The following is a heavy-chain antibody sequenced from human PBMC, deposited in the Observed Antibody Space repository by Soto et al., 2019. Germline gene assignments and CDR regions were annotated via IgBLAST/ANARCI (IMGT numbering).Heavy chain of an antibody. CDR1: GGSFSGYY. Sequence: SETLSLTCAVYGGSFSGYYWSWIRQPPGKGLEWIGEINHSGSTNYNPSLKSRVTISVDTSKNQFSLKLSSVTAADTAVYYCARVGSIAARRQGIRIDYWGQGTLVTVSS. CDR2: INHSGST. V-gene: IGHV4-34*01. J-gene: IGHJ4*02. D-gene: IGHD6-6*01. CDR3: ARVGSIAARRQGIRIDY.